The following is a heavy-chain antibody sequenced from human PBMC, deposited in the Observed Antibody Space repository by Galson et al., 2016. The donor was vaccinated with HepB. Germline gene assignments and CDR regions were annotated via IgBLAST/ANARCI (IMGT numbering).Heavy chain of an antibody. CDR3: TTYIEGAGGTGS. J-gene: IGHJ5*02. V-gene: IGHV4-59*01. Sequence: SETLSLTCTVSGDSITTFYWSWLRQPPGKGLEWIGYIYSSGDTNYNPSLKSRVTMSVDTSKNVFSLRLNSVTAADTAIYFCTTYIEGAGGTGSWGQGTLVFVSS. D-gene: IGHD1-26*01. CDR2: IYSSGDT. CDR1: GDSITTFY.